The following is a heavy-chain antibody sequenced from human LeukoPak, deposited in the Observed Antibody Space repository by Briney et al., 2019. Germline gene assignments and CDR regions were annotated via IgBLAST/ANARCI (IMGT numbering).Heavy chain of an antibody. D-gene: IGHD5-18*01. J-gene: IGHJ5*02. Sequence: QSGGSLRLSCAASGFTFSRYAIHWVRQAPGKGLEWVAGISYDGSNKYYADSVKGRFTISRDNSKNTLYLQMNSLRAEDTAVYYCAKARGYSYGANWFDPWGQGTLVTVSS. CDR2: ISYDGSNK. V-gene: IGHV3-30-3*01. CDR1: GFTFSRYA. CDR3: AKARGYSYGANWFDP.